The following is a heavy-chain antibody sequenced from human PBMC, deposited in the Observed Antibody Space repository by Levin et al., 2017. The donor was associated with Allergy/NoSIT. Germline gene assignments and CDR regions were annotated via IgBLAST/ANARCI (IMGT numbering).Heavy chain of an antibody. V-gene: IGHV3-23*01. J-gene: IGHJ4*02. CDR3: AKDLGSHDY. CDR2: ISNSGVNT. D-gene: IGHD7-27*01. Sequence: PGGSLRLSCAASGIQFPNYAMTWVRQAPGKGLEWVSGISNSGVNTYYADAVKGRFTISRDNSKSTLYLQMSSLRADDTAMYYCAKDLGSHDYWGQGALVIVSS. CDR1: GIQFPNYA.